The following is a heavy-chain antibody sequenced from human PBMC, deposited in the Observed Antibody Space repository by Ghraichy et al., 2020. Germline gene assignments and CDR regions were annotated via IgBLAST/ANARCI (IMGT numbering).Heavy chain of an antibody. D-gene: IGHD6-19*01. CDR1: GYTFTSYD. CDR3: ARVGGWLVRSYYYYGMDV. Sequence: ASVKVSCKASGYTFTSYDINWVRQATGQGLEWMGWMNPNSGNTGYAQKFQGRVTMTRNTSISTAYMELSSLRSEDTAVYYCARVGGWLVRSYYYYGMDVWGQGTTVTVSS. J-gene: IGHJ6*02. V-gene: IGHV1-8*01. CDR2: MNPNSGNT.